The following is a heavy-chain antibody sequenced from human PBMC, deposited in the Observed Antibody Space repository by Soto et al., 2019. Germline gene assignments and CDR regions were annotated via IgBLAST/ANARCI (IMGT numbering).Heavy chain of an antibody. V-gene: IGHV1-18*01. CDR3: ERDPRGDFWSGYYYGMDV. J-gene: IGHJ6*02. CDR1: GYTFTSYG. D-gene: IGHD3-3*01. Sequence: ASVKVSCKASGYTFTSYGISWVRQAPGQGLEWMGWISAYNGNTNYAQKLQGRVTMTTDTSTSTAYMELRSLRSDDTAVYYCERDPRGDFWSGYYYGMDVWGQGTTVTVSS. CDR2: ISAYNGNT.